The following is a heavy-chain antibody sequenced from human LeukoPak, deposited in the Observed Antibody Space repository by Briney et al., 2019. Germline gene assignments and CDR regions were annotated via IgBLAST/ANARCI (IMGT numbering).Heavy chain of an antibody. CDR2: INHSGST. CDR3: ARDGDSGSYIDY. CDR1: GGSFSGYY. J-gene: IGHJ4*02. V-gene: IGHV4-34*01. Sequence: SETLSLTCAVCGGSFSGYYWSWIRQPPGKGLEWIGEINHSGSTNYNPSLKSRVTISVDTSKNQFSLKLSSVTAADTAVYYCARDGDSGSYIDYWGQGTLVTVSS. D-gene: IGHD1-26*01.